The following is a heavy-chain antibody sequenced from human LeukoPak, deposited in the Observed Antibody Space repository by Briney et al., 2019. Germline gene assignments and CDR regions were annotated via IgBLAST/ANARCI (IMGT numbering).Heavy chain of an antibody. CDR3: ARSGTKTNGFDY. D-gene: IGHD2-8*01. J-gene: IGHJ4*02. CDR2: IYYSGST. CDR1: GGSISTYY. V-gene: IGHV4-59*01. Sequence: SETLSLTCTLSGGSISTYYWSSIRQPPGKGLEWIGDIYYSGSTNYSPSLQSRVTMSVDTSKNQFSLRLHSVTAADTAVYYCARSGTKTNGFDYWGQGTLVTVSS.